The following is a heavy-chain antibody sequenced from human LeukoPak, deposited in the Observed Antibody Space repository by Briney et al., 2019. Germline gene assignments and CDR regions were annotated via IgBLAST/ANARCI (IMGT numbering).Heavy chain of an antibody. Sequence: SETLSLPCTVSGGSISSASDYWGWIRQPPGKGLEWIGTIYYSGITYYNPSLKIRVTISVDTSKNQVSLKLRSVTAADTAVYHCARDWSSSSYTYYYYYMDVWGKGTTVTVS. V-gene: IGHV4-39*07. CDR2: IYYSGIT. CDR3: ARDWSSSSYTYYYYYMDV. D-gene: IGHD6-6*01. J-gene: IGHJ6*03. CDR1: GGSISSASDY.